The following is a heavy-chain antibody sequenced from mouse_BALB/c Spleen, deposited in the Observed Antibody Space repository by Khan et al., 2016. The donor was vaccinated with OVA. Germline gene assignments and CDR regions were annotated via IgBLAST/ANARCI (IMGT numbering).Heavy chain of an antibody. Sequence: VQLKESGGDLVKPGGSLKLSCAASGFTFSTYGMTWVRQAPDKRLEWVATVSTGGSYTYYPDSVKGRFPISRDNAKNTLYLQMSGLRSEDTAMFYCTRLAYYYDSEGFAYWGQGTLVTVSA. CDR1: GFTFSTYG. V-gene: IGHV5-6*01. J-gene: IGHJ3*01. CDR3: TRLAYYYDSEGFAY. D-gene: IGHD1-1*01. CDR2: VSTGGSYT.